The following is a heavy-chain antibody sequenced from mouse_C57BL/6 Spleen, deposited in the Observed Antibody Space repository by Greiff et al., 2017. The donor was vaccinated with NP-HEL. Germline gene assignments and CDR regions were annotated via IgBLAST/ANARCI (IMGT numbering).Heavy chain of an antibody. D-gene: IGHD3-2*02. Sequence: EVQLQQSGPELVKPGASVKISCKASGYTFTDYYMNWVKQSHGKSLEWIGDINPNNGGTSYNQKFKGKATLTVDKSSSTAYMELRSLTSEDSAVYYCARKGVIRSYFDYWGQGTTLTVSS. J-gene: IGHJ2*01. CDR2: INPNNGGT. CDR1: GYTFTDYY. CDR3: ARKGVIRSYFDY. V-gene: IGHV1-26*01.